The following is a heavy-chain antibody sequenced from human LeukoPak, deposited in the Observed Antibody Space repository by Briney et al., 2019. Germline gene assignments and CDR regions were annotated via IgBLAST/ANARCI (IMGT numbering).Heavy chain of an antibody. V-gene: IGHV5-51*01. Sequence: GESLKISCKGSGYSFTSYWIGWVRQMPGKGLEWMGIIYPGDSDTRYSPSFQGQVTISADKSISTAYLQWSSLKAPDTAMYYCARWRWLQLDYFDYWGQGTLVTVSS. CDR3: ARWRWLQLDYFDY. J-gene: IGHJ4*02. D-gene: IGHD5-24*01. CDR2: IYPGDSDT. CDR1: GYSFTSYW.